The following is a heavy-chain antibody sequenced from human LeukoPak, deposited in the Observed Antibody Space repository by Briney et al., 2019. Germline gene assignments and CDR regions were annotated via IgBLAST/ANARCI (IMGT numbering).Heavy chain of an antibody. CDR2: IRASGANT. V-gene: IGHV3-23*01. D-gene: IGHD6-13*01. Sequence: PGGSLRLSCATSGFTFSNFAMSWVRQAPGKGLEWVSTIRASGANTYYADSVKGRFTISRDNSKNALYLQMNSLRAEDTAVYYCAKGIIVAPGKVYFDYWGQGTLVTVSS. J-gene: IGHJ4*02. CDR3: AKGIIVAPGKVYFDY. CDR1: GFTFSNFA.